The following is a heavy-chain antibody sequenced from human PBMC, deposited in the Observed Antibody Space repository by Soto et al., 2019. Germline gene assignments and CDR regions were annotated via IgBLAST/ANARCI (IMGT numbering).Heavy chain of an antibody. CDR3: ARDNSGYSPFDY. D-gene: IGHD3-22*01. CDR1: GYTLTTYA. J-gene: IGHJ4*02. V-gene: IGHV1-3*01. CDR2: INPGNDNT. Sequence: QVQLVQSGAEVKKPGASVKVSCKASGYTLTTYAMHWVRQAPGQRLEWMGCINPGNDNTRYSQKSQGRVTITRDTSASTAYMELSSLISEDTAVYYCARDNSGYSPFDYWGQGTLVSVSS.